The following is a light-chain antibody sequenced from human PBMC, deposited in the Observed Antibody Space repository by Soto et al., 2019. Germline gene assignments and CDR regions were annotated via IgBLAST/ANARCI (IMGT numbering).Light chain of an antibody. J-gene: IGKJ1*01. Sequence: EIVMTQSPATLSVSPGGRATLSCRASQSVSSNLAWYQQKPGQAPRLLIYGASTRATGIPARFSGSGSGTEFTLTISSLQSEDSAVYYCQQYNKWPRTFGQGTKVDIK. V-gene: IGKV3-15*01. CDR3: QQYNKWPRT. CDR1: QSVSSN. CDR2: GAS.